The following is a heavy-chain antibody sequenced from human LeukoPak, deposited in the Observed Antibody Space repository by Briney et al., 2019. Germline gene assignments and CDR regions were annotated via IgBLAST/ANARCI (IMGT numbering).Heavy chain of an antibody. CDR1: GFTVSSNY. CDR3: ARGVPAKGIAVAVINDY. V-gene: IGHV3-66*01. CDR2: IYSGGST. J-gene: IGHJ4*02. Sequence: GSLRLSCAASGFTVSSNYMSWVRQAPGKGLEWVSVIYSGGSTYYADSVKGRFTISRDNAKNSLYLQMNSLRAEDTAVYYCARGVPAKGIAVAVINDYWGQGTLVTVSS. D-gene: IGHD6-19*01.